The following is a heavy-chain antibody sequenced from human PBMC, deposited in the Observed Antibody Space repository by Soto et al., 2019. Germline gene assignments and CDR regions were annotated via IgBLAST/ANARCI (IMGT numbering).Heavy chain of an antibody. CDR3: ARAGVRGVIPYYYGMDV. D-gene: IGHD3-10*02. Sequence: QVQLVQSGAEVKKPGSSVKVSCKASGGTFSSYAISWVRQAPGQGLEWMGGIIPIFGTANYAQKFQGRVTITAXXSXSXXYMELSSLRSEDTAVYYCARAGVRGVIPYYYGMDVWGQGTTVTVSS. CDR2: IIPIFGTA. V-gene: IGHV1-69*12. J-gene: IGHJ6*02. CDR1: GGTFSSYA.